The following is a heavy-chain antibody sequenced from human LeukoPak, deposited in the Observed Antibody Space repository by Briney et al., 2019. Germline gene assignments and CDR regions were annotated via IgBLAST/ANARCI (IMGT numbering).Heavy chain of an antibody. J-gene: IGHJ5*02. D-gene: IGHD2-15*01. CDR2: IIPIFGTA. V-gene: IGHV1-69*05. Sequence: ASVKVSCKASGGTFSSYAISWVRQAPGQGLEWMGGIIPIFGTANYAQKFQGRVTITTDESTSTAYMELSSLRSEDTAVYYCASDPVDCSDGSCLTQRWFDPWGQGTLVTVSS. CDR3: ASDPVDCSDGSCLTQRWFDP. CDR1: GGTFSSYA.